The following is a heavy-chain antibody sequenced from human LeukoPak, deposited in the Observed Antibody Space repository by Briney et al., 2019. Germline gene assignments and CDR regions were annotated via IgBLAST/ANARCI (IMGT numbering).Heavy chain of an antibody. V-gene: IGHV4-4*08. J-gene: IGHJ4*02. CDR2: IYTSGST. Sequence: PSETLSLTCTVSGGSISSYYWSWIRQPPGKGLEWIGYIYTSGSTNYNPSLKSRVTISVDTSKSQVSLNLSSVTAADTAVYYCAREIAAAGTTDFDYWGQGTLVTVSS. D-gene: IGHD6-13*01. CDR3: AREIAAAGTTDFDY. CDR1: GGSISSYY.